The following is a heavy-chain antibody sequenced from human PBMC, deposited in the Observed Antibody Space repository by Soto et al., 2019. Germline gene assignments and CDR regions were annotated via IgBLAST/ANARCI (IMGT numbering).Heavy chain of an antibody. V-gene: IGHV4-61*01. CDR3: ASGLARFDY. CDR1: GGSVSSGSYY. Sequence: SETLSLTCTVSGGSVSSGSYYWSWIRQPPGKGLEWIGYIYYSGSTNYNPSLKSRVTISVDTSKNQFSLKLSSVTAADTAVYYCASGLARFDYWGKGTLVTVS. J-gene: IGHJ4*02. CDR2: IYYSGST. D-gene: IGHD6-19*01.